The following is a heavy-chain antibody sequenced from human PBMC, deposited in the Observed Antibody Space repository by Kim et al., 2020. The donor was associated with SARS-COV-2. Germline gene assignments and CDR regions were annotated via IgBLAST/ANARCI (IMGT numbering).Heavy chain of an antibody. CDR3: ARSYSTNFSPNWFDP. Sequence: SETLSLTCTVSGGSISSGSYFWGWIRQPPRKGLEWIGTIYYSGITYHNPSLKSRVTISVDTSKNQFSLKLTSVTAADTAVYYCARSYSTNFSPNWFDPWG. CDR2: IYYSGIT. CDR1: GGSISSGSYF. V-gene: IGHV4-39*01. D-gene: IGHD6-13*01. J-gene: IGHJ5*02.